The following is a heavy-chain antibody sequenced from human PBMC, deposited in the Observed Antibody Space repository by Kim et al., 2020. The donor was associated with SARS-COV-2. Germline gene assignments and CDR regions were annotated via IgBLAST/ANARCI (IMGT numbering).Heavy chain of an antibody. D-gene: IGHD3-22*01. CDR3: ARYYYDSSGYSYDAFDI. V-gene: IGHV3-21*01. CDR2: ISSSSSYI. J-gene: IGHJ3*02. CDR1: GFTFSSYS. Sequence: GGSLRLSCAASGFTFSSYSMNWVRQAPGKGLEWVSSISSSSSYIYYADSVKGRFTISRDNAKNSLYLQMNSLRAEDTAVYYCARYYYDSSGYSYDAFDIWGQGTMVTVSS.